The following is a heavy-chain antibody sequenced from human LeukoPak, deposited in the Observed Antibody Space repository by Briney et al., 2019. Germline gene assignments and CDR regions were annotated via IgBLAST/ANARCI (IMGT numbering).Heavy chain of an antibody. J-gene: IGHJ4*02. Sequence: PGGSLRLSCAASGFTFSTYSMNWVRQAPGKGLEWVLFISTGSSTIYYADSVKGRFTISRDNAKNSLYLQMSSLRDEDTAVYYCARVAEIQLWLRSAFDYRGQGTLVTVSS. V-gene: IGHV3-48*02. CDR3: ARVAEIQLWLRSAFDY. D-gene: IGHD5-18*01. CDR2: ISTGSSTI. CDR1: GFTFSTYS.